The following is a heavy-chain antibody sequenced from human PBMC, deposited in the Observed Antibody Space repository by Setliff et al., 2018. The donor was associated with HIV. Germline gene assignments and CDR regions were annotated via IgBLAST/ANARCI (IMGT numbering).Heavy chain of an antibody. J-gene: IGHJ4*02. CDR1: GVSISRYY. CDR2: IYSSGST. CDR3: ASGDRGSYYTY. V-gene: IGHV4-4*07. Sequence: SETLSLTCTVSGVSISRYYWSWIRQPAGKGLEWIGRIYSSGSTNYNPSLKSRVTMSVDTSKHQFSLKLSSVTAADTAVYYCASGDRGSYYTYWGQGTLVTVSS. D-gene: IGHD1-26*01.